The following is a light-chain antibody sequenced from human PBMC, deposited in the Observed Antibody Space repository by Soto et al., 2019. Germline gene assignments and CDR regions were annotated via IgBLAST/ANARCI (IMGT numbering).Light chain of an antibody. V-gene: IGLV2-14*01. CDR3: VSYTSSTTYV. CDR2: DVT. Sequence: QSVLTQPAAVSDSPGQSITISCTGPSSDVSGYNLVSWYQQHPGKAPKLMIYDVTKRPSGVSNRFSGSKSGSTASLIISGLQAEDEADYYCVSYTSSTTYVFGTGTKVTVL. J-gene: IGLJ1*01. CDR1: SSDVSGYNL.